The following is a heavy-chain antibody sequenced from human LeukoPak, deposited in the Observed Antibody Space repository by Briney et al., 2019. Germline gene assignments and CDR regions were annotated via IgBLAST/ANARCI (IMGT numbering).Heavy chain of an antibody. J-gene: IGHJ4*02. CDR1: GFTFSSYG. CDR2: IWYDGSNK. D-gene: IGHD6-13*01. V-gene: IGHV3-33*01. CDR3: ARDVSIAAAGCDY. Sequence: PGGSLRLSCAASGFTFSSYGMHWVRQAPGKGLEWVAVIWYDGSNKYYADSVKGRFTISRDNSKNTLYLQMNSLRAEDTAVYYCARDVSIAAAGCDYWGQGTLVTVSS.